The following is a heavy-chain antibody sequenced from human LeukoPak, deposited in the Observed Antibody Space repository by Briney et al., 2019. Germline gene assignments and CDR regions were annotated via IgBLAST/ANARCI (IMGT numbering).Heavy chain of an antibody. J-gene: IGHJ4*02. D-gene: IGHD5-18*01. CDR3: AREAQGHNYGQYYFDS. CDR1: GGSFDSKY. CDR2: IYTSGST. V-gene: IGHV4-4*09. Sequence: PSETLSLTCSVSGGSFDSKYWSWIRQPPGKGLEWIGYIYTSGSTNFNPSLRSRVAMSIDTSKNQFSLKVYSVTAADTAVYYCAREAQGHNYGQYYFDSWGQGTLVTVSS.